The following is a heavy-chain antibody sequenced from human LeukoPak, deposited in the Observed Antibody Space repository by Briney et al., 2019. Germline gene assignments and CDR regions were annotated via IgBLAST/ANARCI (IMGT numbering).Heavy chain of an antibody. CDR1: GFTFSSYA. CDR2: ISGSGGST. D-gene: IGHD3-22*01. Sequence: GGSLRLSCAASGFTFSSYAMSWVRQAPGKGLEWVSAISGSGGSTYYADSVKGRFTISRDNSKNTLYLQMNSLRAEDTAVYYCAKESYYYDSGGYYYVHSDYWGQGTLVTVSS. CDR3: AKESYYYDSGGYYYVHSDY. J-gene: IGHJ4*02. V-gene: IGHV3-23*01.